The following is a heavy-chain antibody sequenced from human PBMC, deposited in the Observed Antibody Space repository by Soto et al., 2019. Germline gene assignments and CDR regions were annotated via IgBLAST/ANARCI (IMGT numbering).Heavy chain of an antibody. CDR3: ASNQNRDGYTLSFDY. Sequence: QVQLVQSGAEVKKPGSSVKVSCKASGGTFSSYTISWVRQAPGQGLEWMGRIIPILGIANYAQKFQGRVTITADKSTSTAYMELSSLRSEDTAVYYCASNQNRDGYTLSFDYWGQGTLVTVSS. CDR2: IIPILGIA. V-gene: IGHV1-69*02. D-gene: IGHD5-12*01. CDR1: GGTFSSYT. J-gene: IGHJ4*02.